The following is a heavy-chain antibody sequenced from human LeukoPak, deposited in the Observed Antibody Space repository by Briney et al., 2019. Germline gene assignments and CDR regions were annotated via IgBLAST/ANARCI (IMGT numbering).Heavy chain of an antibody. D-gene: IGHD7-27*01. CDR1: GLSVSTKY. Sequence: PGGSLRLSCGASGLSVSTKYMMWVRQAPGKGLECVSILYSSGSAYYADSVKGRFIISRDNSENTLYLQMNSLSAEDTAVYYCASLTGLYPWGRGTLVSVSS. CDR3: ASLTGLYP. CDR2: LYSSGSA. J-gene: IGHJ2*01. V-gene: IGHV3-53*01.